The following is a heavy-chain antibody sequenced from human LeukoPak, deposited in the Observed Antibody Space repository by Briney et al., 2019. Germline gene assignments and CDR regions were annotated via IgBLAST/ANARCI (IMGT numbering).Heavy chain of an antibody. J-gene: IGHJ5*02. Sequence: SETLSLTCTVSAGSINSSIDYWAWIRQPPGKGLEWVGSVYYTGSTYYNPSLKSRVTISADTSKDHFSLILTSVTAADTAIYYCARLERVVVAGVGNWFDPWGQGTLVTVSS. CDR3: ARLERVVVAGVGNWFDP. V-gene: IGHV4-39*02. D-gene: IGHD2-15*01. CDR2: VYYTGST. CDR1: AGSINSSIDY.